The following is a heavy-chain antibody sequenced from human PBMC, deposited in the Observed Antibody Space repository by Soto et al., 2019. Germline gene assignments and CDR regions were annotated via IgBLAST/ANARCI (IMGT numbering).Heavy chain of an antibody. D-gene: IGHD3-9*01. CDR2: ISGSGNYT. CDR3: AKLRLVTPDS. CDR1: GFTFSSFG. Sequence: EVQLLESGGGLVQPGGSLRLSCATSGFTFSSFGMSWVRQAPGKGLEWVSLISGSGNYTYYTDSLKGRFTISRDNSKNTVYLHINSLRVEDTAIYYCAKLRLVTPDSWGQGTLVTVSS. J-gene: IGHJ4*02. V-gene: IGHV3-23*01.